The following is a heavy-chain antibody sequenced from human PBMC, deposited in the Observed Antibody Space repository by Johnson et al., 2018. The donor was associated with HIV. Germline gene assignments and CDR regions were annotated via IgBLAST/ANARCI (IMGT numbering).Heavy chain of an antibody. CDR2: ITGSGTVV. Sequence: QVQLVESGGGLIQPGGSLRLSCAASGFTVSSNYMSWVRQAPGKGLEWVSYITGSGTVVYYADSVKGRFTISRDNAKNSLYLQMNSLRAEDTAVYYCARAKVNWTQGDAFDVWGQGTMVTVAS. V-gene: IGHV3-11*04. CDR1: GFTVSSNY. CDR3: ARAKVNWTQGDAFDV. D-gene: IGHD1-1*01. J-gene: IGHJ3*01.